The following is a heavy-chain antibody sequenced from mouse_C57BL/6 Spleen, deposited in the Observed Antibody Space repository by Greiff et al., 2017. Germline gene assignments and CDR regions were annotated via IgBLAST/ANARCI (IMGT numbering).Heavy chain of an antibody. CDR1: GFTFSDYY. V-gene: IGHV5-12*01. CDR2: ISNGGGST. CDR3: ARHDDGFAY. D-gene: IGHD2-12*01. J-gene: IGHJ3*01. Sequence: EVQLVESGGGLVQPGGSLKLSCAASGFTFSDYYMYWVRQTPEKRLEWVAYISNGGGSTYYPDTVKGRFTISRDNAKNTLYLQMSRLKSEDTAMYYCARHDDGFAYWGQGTLVTVSA.